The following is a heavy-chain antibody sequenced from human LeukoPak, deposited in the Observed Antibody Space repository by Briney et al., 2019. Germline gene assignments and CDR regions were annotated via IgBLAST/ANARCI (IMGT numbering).Heavy chain of an antibody. J-gene: IGHJ1*01. CDR2: IYYSGST. D-gene: IGHD3-10*01. CDR3: ARQIGFITMVRGVTAEYFQH. V-gene: IGHV4-39*01. CDR1: GGSISISSYY. Sequence: PSETLSLTCTVSGGSISISSYYWGWIRQPPGKGLEWIGSIYYSGSTYYNPSLKSRVTISVDTSKNQFSLKLSSVTAADTAVYYCARQIGFITMVRGVTAEYFQHWGQGTLATVSS.